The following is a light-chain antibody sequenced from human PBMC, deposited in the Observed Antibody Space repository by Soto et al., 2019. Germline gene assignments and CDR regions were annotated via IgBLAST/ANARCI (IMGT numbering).Light chain of an antibody. V-gene: IGKV1-39*01. Sequence: IQVTQSPSSLSASVGDRVTITCRASQSISSWLAWYQQKPGKAPKLLIYAASNFQSGVPSRFSGSGSGTDFTLTISSLQPEDFATYYCQQSYSALITFGQGTRLEIK. CDR3: QQSYSALIT. J-gene: IGKJ5*01. CDR1: QSISSW. CDR2: AAS.